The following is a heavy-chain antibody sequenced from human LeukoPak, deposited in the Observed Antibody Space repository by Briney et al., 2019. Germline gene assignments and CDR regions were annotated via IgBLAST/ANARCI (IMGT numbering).Heavy chain of an antibody. D-gene: IGHD3-3*01. Sequence: SETLSLTCTVSGGSISSYYWSWIRQPPGKGLEWIGYIYYSGSTNYNPSLKSRVTISVDTSKNQFSLKLSSVTAADTAVYYCARGPRPVWSGYYGPYYYYSRDVWGKGTTVT. V-gene: IGHV4-59*01. CDR2: IYYSGST. CDR1: GGSISSYY. J-gene: IGHJ6*03. CDR3: ARGPRPVWSGYYGPYYYYSRDV.